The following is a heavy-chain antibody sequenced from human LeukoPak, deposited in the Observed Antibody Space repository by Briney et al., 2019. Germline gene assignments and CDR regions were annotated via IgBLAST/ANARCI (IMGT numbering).Heavy chain of an antibody. CDR3: ARDLAGHYYGSGSSFDY. V-gene: IGHV3-7*01. CDR2: IREDGSEK. D-gene: IGHD3-10*01. CDR1: GFTFSNYW. J-gene: IGHJ4*02. Sequence: GGSLRLSCAASGFTFSNYWMSWVRQAPGQGLEWVANIREDGSEKYYVDSVKGQFTISRDNAKNSLFLQMDSLRAEDTAVYYCARDLAGHYYGSGSSFDYWGQGTLVTVS.